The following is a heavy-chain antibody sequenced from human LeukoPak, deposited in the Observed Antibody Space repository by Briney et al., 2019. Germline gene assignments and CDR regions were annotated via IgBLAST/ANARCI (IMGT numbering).Heavy chain of an antibody. V-gene: IGHV4-4*09. D-gene: IGHD3-22*01. J-gene: IGHJ4*02. CDR2: IYTSGST. CDR3: ARLNLITFDY. CDR1: GGSISSYY. Sequence: SETLSLTCTVSGGSISSYYWSWIRQPPGKGLEWIGYIYTSGSTNYNPSLKSRVTISGDTSKNQFSLKLSSVTAADTAVYYCARLNLITFDYWGQGTLVTVSS.